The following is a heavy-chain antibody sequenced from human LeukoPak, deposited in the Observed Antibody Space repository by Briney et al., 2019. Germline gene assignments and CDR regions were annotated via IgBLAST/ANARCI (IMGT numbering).Heavy chain of an antibody. Sequence: GGSLRLSCAASGFTVSSNYMSWVRQAPGKGLEWVSAISGSGGSTYYADSVKGRFTISRDNSKNTLYLQMNSLRAEDTAVYYCAKSSFAAGPFDYWGQGTLVTVSS. CDR1: GFTVSSNY. V-gene: IGHV3-23*01. D-gene: IGHD6-13*01. J-gene: IGHJ4*02. CDR3: AKSSFAAGPFDY. CDR2: ISGSGGST.